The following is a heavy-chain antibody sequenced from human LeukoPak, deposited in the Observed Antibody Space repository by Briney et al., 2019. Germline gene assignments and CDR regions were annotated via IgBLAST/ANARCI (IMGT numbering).Heavy chain of an antibody. Sequence: GGSLRLSCAASGFTFSNAWMSWVRQAPGKGLEWVSYISSSGSTIYYADSVKGRFTISRDNAKNSLYLQMNSLRAEDTAVYYCARDPGHSSGWYDFDYWGQGTLVSVSS. J-gene: IGHJ4*02. D-gene: IGHD6-19*01. CDR2: ISSSGSTI. CDR1: GFTFSNAW. V-gene: IGHV3-11*04. CDR3: ARDPGHSSGWYDFDY.